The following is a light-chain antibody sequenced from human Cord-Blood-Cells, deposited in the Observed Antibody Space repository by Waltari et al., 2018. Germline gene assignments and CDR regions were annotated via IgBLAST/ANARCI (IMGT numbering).Light chain of an antibody. V-gene: IGLV1-44*01. CDR2: SNN. J-gene: IGLJ3*02. CDR3: AAWDDSLNGLWV. CDR1: SSNIGSNT. Sequence: QSVLTQSPSASGTPGQRVTIPCSGSSSNIGSNTVNWYQQLPGTAPKLLIYSNNQRPSGVPDRFSGSKSGTSASLAISGLQSEDEADYYCAAWDDSLNGLWVFGGGTKLTVL.